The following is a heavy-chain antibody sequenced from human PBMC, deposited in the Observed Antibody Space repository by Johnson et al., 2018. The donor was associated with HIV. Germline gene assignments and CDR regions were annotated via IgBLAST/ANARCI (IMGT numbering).Heavy chain of an antibody. CDR3: ARALADGWFSYDVFDI. Sequence: VQLVESGGGLVQPGGSLRLSCAASGFTFSSYAMSWVRQAPGKGLEWVSAISGSGGSTYYADSVKGRFTISRDNSKDTLYLQMNSLRAEDTAVYYCARALADGWFSYDVFDIWGQGTMVTVSS. D-gene: IGHD3-10*01. CDR1: GFTFSSYA. V-gene: IGHV3-23*04. CDR2: ISGSGGST. J-gene: IGHJ3*02.